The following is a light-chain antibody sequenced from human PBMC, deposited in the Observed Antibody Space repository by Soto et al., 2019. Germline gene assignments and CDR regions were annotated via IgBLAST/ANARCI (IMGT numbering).Light chain of an antibody. Sequence: QSALTQPPSASGSPGQSGTISCIGTSSDVGGYNYVSWYQQYPGRAPKLMIYEVTKRPSGVPDRFSGSKSGNTASLTVSGLQAEDEADYYCSSYAASNNFYFVFGGGTKVTVL. V-gene: IGLV2-8*01. CDR2: EVT. CDR1: SSDVGGYNY. J-gene: IGLJ3*02. CDR3: SSYAASNNFYFV.